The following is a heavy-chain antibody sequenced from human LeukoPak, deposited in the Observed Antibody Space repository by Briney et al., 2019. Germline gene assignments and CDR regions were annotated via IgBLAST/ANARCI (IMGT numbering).Heavy chain of an antibody. CDR2: INPNSGGT. CDR3: ARAGWTGMATIKVLYY. J-gene: IGHJ4*02. Sequence: GASVKVSCKASGYTFTGYYMHWVRRAPGQGLEWMGWINPNSGGTNYAQKFQGRVTMTRDTSISTAYMELSRLRSDDTAVYYCARAGWTGMATIKVLYYWGQGTLVTVSS. D-gene: IGHD5-24*01. CDR1: GYTFTGYY. V-gene: IGHV1-2*02.